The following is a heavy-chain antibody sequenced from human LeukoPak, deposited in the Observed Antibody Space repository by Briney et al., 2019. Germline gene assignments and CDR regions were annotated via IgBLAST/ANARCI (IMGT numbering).Heavy chain of an antibody. J-gene: IGHJ4*02. CDR2: VLASGGRT. V-gene: IGHV3-23*01. CDR1: GFTFSSYA. Sequence: GGSLRLSCASSGFTFSSYAMGWVRQPPGKGLEWVSAVLASGGRTFYADSVKGRFTISRDNSKNTLYLQMNSLRAEDTAVYYCAKYYKLSGYYLGGYDYWGQGTLVTVSS. D-gene: IGHD3-22*01. CDR3: AKYYKLSGYYLGGYDY.